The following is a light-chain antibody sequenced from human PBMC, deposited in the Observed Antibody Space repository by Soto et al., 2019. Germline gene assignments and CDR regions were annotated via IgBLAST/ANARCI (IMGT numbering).Light chain of an antibody. J-gene: IGKJ1*01. Sequence: EIVLTHSPGTLSLSPCGRATLSYSASQSVSSNYLAWYHQKPGQAPRLLIYGASSRATGIPDRFSGSGSGTDFTLTISRLEPEDFAVYYCQQSGSPSGWTFGRGTKVDIK. CDR1: QSVSSNY. CDR2: GAS. V-gene: IGKV3-20*01. CDR3: QQSGSPSGWT.